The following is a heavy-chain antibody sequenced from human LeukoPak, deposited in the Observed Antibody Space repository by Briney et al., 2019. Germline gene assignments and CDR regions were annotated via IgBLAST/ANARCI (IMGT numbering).Heavy chain of an antibody. J-gene: IGHJ4*02. Sequence: ASVKVSCKASGYTFTSYYMHWVRQAPGKGLEWMGGFDPEDGETIYAQKFQGRVTMTEDTSTDTAYMELSSLRFEDMAVYYCATDWGAWGNYREFNYRGQGTLVTVSS. CDR1: GYTFTSYY. CDR3: ATDWGAWGNYREFNY. V-gene: IGHV1-24*01. D-gene: IGHD3-16*02. CDR2: FDPEDGET.